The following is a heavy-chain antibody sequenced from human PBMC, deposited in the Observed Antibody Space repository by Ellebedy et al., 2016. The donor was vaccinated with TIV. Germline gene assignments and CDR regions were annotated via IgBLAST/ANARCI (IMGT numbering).Heavy chain of an antibody. CDR1: GFSLSNIIMG. CDR2: IFPNDTE. J-gene: IGHJ4*02. D-gene: IGHD2-21*02. CDR3: ARTLRYCGGDCSFLFDF. V-gene: IGHV2-26*01. Sequence: SGPTLVKPTETLTLTCTVSGFSLSNIIMGVSWFRQPPGKALEWLAHIFPNDTESYPTSLKRRLTIPKDTAKRQVVLTMSNMDPVDATTYYCARTLRYCGGDCSFLFDFWGQGTLVTVSS.